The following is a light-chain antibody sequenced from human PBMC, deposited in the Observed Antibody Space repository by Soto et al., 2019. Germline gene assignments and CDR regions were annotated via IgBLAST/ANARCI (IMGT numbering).Light chain of an antibody. J-gene: IGLJ2*01. Sequence: QSALTQPASVSGSPGQSITISCTGTSSDVGGYNYVSWYQHHPGKAPKVMIYEVTNRPSGVSNRFSGSKSGNTASLTISGLQAEDEADYYCCSYAGSYIYVIFGGGTKVTVL. CDR2: EVT. CDR3: CSYAGSYIYVI. CDR1: SSDVGGYNY. V-gene: IGLV2-14*01.